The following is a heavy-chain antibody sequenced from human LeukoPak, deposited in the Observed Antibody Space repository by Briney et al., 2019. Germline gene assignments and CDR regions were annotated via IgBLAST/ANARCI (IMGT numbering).Heavy chain of an antibody. CDR3: ARETYYYGSGSYYNPNWFDP. Sequence: ASVKVSCKASGYTFTAYYIHWVRQAPGQGLEWMGWIKPNSGGTKYAQNFQGRVTMTRDTSISTAYMELSRLRSDDTAVYYCARETYYYGSGSYYNPNWFDPWGQGTLVTVSS. D-gene: IGHD3-10*01. CDR2: IKPNSGGT. J-gene: IGHJ5*02. V-gene: IGHV1-2*02. CDR1: GYTFTAYY.